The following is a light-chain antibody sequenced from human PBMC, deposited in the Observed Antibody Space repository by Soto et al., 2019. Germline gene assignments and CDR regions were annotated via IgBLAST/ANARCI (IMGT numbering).Light chain of an antibody. CDR2: VAS. CDR3: QQFNNWPHT. J-gene: IGKJ2*01. V-gene: IGKV3-15*01. CDR1: QSIGST. Sequence: EIVMTQSPATLSVSPGERATLSCRASQSIGSTLAWYQQKPSQAPRLLIYVASYRATGIPARFSGSGSGTEYTLTISNLQAEDFAVYYCQQFNNWPHTFGQGTKVDIK.